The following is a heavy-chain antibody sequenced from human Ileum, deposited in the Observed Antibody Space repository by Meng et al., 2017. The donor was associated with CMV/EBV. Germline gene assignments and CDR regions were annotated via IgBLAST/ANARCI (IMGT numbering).Heavy chain of an antibody. CDR2: ISGSGGST. CDR1: GFTFSSYA. Sequence: GESLKISCAASGFTFSSYAMSWVRQAPGKGLEWVSAISGSGGSTYYADSVKGRFTISRDNSKNTLYLQMNSLRAEDTAVYYCAKKSGSSPTTVIDYWGQGTLVTVSS. V-gene: IGHV3-23*01. D-gene: IGHD4-11*01. J-gene: IGHJ4*02. CDR3: AKKSGSSPTTVIDY.